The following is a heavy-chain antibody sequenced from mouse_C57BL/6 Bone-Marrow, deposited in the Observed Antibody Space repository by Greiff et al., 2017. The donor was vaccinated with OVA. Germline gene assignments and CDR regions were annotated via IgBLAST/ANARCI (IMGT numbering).Heavy chain of an antibody. CDR2: IDPENGDT. V-gene: IGHV14-4*01. CDR1: GFNIKDDY. J-gene: IGHJ4*01. CDR3: TNFYYYGSSYAMDY. Sequence: VQLKHSGAELVRPGASVKLSCTASGFNIKDDYMHWVKQRPEQGLEWIGWIDPENGDTEYASKFQGKATITADTSSNTAYLQLSSLTSEDTAVYYCTNFYYYGSSYAMDYWGQGTSVTVSS. D-gene: IGHD1-1*01.